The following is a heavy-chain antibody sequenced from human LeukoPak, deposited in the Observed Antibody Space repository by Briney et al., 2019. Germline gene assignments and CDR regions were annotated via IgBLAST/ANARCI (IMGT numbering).Heavy chain of an antibody. J-gene: IGHJ4*02. Sequence: GGSLRLSCAASGFTFSSYWMSWVRQAPGKGLEWVANIKQDGSEKYYVDSVKGRFTISRDNAKNSLYLQMNSLRAEDTAVYYCARGTYDYGDYGGFDYWGQGTLVTVSS. CDR3: ARGTYDYGDYGGFDY. V-gene: IGHV3-7*03. CDR2: IKQDGSEK. D-gene: IGHD4-17*01. CDR1: GFTFSSYW.